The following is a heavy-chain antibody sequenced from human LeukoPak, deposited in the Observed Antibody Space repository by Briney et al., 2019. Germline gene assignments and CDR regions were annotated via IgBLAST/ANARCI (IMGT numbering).Heavy chain of an antibody. CDR3: ARRGFSSGWYYFDY. CDR1: GFTFSSYE. V-gene: IGHV3-48*03. CDR2: ISSSGSTI. J-gene: IGHJ4*02. D-gene: IGHD6-13*01. Sequence: GGSLRLSCAASGFTFSSYEMNWVRQAPGKGLERVSYISSSGSTIYYADSVKGRFTISRDNAKNSLYLQMNSLRAEDTAVYYCARRGFSSGWYYFDYWGQGTLVTVSS.